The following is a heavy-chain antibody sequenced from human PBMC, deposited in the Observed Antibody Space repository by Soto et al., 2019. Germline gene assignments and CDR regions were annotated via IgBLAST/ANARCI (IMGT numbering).Heavy chain of an antibody. V-gene: IGHV4-4*07. Sequence: SETLSLTCTISGESISNYYWTWIRQPAGKGLEWIGRIFSSGSTKYSPSLKSRVTISADTSKNQFSLKLTSVTAADTAVYYCAGGYYGRNDPVGTFDYWGQGTQVTVSS. CDR1: GESISNYY. J-gene: IGHJ4*01. D-gene: IGHD1-1*01. CDR3: AGGYYGRNDPVGTFDY. CDR2: IFSSGST.